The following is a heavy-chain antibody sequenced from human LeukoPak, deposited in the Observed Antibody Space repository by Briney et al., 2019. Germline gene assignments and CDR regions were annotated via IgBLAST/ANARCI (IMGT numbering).Heavy chain of an antibody. CDR2: IYYSGST. CDR3: ARLRSAAGSGPSDY. V-gene: IGHV4-39*01. D-gene: IGHD6-13*01. J-gene: IGHJ4*02. Sequence: SETLSLTCTVSGGSISSSSYYWGWILQPPGKGLEWIGSIYYSGSTYYNPSLKSRVTISVDTSKNQFSLKLSSVTAADTAVYYCARLRSAAGSGPSDYWGQGTLVTVSS. CDR1: GGSISSSSYY.